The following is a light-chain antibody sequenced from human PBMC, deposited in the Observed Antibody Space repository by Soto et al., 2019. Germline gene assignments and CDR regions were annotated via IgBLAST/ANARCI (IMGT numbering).Light chain of an antibody. CDR1: QSVSSK. V-gene: IGKV3-15*01. CDR3: QQYSNWPYT. J-gene: IGKJ2*01. Sequence: EIVMTQPPATLSLSPGERVTLSCRASQSVSSKLAWYQQKPGQAPRLLIYGASIRATDIPARFSGSGSGTEFTLTISRLQSEDFAIFYCQQYSNWPYTFGQGTKVDIK. CDR2: GAS.